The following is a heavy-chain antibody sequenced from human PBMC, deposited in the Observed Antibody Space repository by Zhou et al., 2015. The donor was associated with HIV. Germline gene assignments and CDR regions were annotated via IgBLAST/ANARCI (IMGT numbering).Heavy chain of an antibody. J-gene: IGHJ4*01. CDR1: GGTFSSYA. CDR3: ARAANTYSSSWYSAPDY. Sequence: QVQLVQSGAEVKKPGSSVKVSCKASGGTFSSYAISWVRQAPGQWLEWMGGIIPIFGTANYAQKFQGRVTITADESTSTAYMELSSLRSEDTAVYYCARAANTYSSSWYSAPDYWGQEPWSPSPQ. CDR2: IIPIFGTA. D-gene: IGHD6-13*01. V-gene: IGHV1-69*12.